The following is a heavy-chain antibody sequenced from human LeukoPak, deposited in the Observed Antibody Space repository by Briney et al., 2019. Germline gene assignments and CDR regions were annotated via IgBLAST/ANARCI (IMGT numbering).Heavy chain of an antibody. D-gene: IGHD2-21*02. CDR3: ARSRYCGGDCYPALGY. J-gene: IGHJ4*02. Sequence: PGGSLRLSCAASGFTFSSYGMNWVRQAPGKGLEWVSYISSSDNTIYYADSVKGRFTISRDNSKNSLYLQMNSLRAEDTAVYYCARSRYCGGDCYPALGYWGQGTPVTVSS. V-gene: IGHV3-48*01. CDR1: GFTFSSYG. CDR2: ISSSDNTI.